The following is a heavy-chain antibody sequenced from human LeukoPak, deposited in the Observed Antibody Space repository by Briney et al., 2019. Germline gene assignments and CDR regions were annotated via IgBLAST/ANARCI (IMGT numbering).Heavy chain of an antibody. V-gene: IGHV1-8*01. CDR3: ARGPVRTHGMDV. Sequence: ASVKVSCKASGYTFSSYDINWVRQAPGQGLEWMGWKNPNSGRTGFAQKFQGRLTMTTDTSISTAYMELSSLTSEGTAVYYCARGPVRTHGMDVWGQGTTVTVSS. CDR2: KNPNSGRT. J-gene: IGHJ6*02. CDR1: GYTFSSYD.